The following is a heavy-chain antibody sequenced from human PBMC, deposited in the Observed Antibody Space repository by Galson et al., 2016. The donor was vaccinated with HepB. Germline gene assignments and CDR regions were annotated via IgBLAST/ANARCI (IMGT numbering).Heavy chain of an antibody. J-gene: IGHJ6*02. CDR3: ARDHCTGGVCYSSPWYYGMDV. CDR2: ISYSGST. V-gene: IGHV4-31*03. D-gene: IGHD2-8*02. CDR1: GGSISSGYYY. Sequence: TLSLTCTVSGGSISSGYYYWSWIRQLPGKGLEWIGYISYSGSTDYNPSLQSRVTISADTSKNQLSLMLSSLTAADTAVYFCARDHCTGGVCYSSPWYYGMDVWGQGTTVTVSS.